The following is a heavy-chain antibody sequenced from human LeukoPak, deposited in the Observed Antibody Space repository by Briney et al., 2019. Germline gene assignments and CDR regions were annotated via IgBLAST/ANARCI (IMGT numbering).Heavy chain of an antibody. V-gene: IGHV5-10-1*01. Sequence: GESLRISCKGSGYKFTSYWISWVRQMPGKGLEWMGRIDPSDSYTNYSPSFQGHVTISSDKSISTAYLQWSSLKASDTAMYYRATTNYDILTGLHNGDAFDIWGQGTKVTVSS. CDR2: IDPSDSYT. CDR1: GYKFTSYW. CDR3: ATTNYDILTGLHNGDAFDI. J-gene: IGHJ3*02. D-gene: IGHD3-9*01.